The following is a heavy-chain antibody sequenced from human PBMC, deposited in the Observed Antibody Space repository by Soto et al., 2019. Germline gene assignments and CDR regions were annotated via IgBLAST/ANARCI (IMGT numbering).Heavy chain of an antibody. J-gene: IGHJ4*02. V-gene: IGHV1-18*01. CDR3: ASVGSSWYFDY. CDR1: GYTFTSFG. CDR2: ISAYNGNT. D-gene: IGHD6-13*01. Sequence: QVQLVQSGAEVKKPGASVKVTFKAYGYTFTSFGISWVRLAHGQGLEWMGWISAYNGNTNYAQKLQGRVTMTTDTSTSTAYMELRSLRSDDTAVYYCASVGSSWYFDYWGQGTLVTVSS.